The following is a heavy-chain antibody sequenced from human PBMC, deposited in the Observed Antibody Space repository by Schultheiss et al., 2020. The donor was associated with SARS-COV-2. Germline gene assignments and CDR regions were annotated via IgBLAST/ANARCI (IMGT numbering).Heavy chain of an antibody. CDR3: AGTDFWSAYTTSAEYFQH. V-gene: IGHV4-59*01. Sequence: SETLSLTCAVYGGSFSGYYWSWIRQPPGKGLEWIGYIYYSGSTNYNPSLKSRVTISVDTSKIQFSLKLSSVTAADTAVYYCAGTDFWSAYTTSAEYFQHWGQGTLVTVSS. CDR1: GGSFSGYY. D-gene: IGHD3-3*01. J-gene: IGHJ1*01. CDR2: IYYSGST.